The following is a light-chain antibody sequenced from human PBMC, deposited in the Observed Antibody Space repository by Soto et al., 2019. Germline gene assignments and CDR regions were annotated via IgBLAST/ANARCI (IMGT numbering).Light chain of an antibody. J-gene: IGKJ4*01. V-gene: IGKV1-5*03. CDR3: HQYSASHT. CDR2: KAS. Sequence: DIQMTQTPSTLSASVGDRISITCRASESISSWLAWYQQKPGKAPKLLIYKASTLESGVPSRLSASGSGTEFTLTISSLQPDDSATYFCHQYSASHTFGGGTKV. CDR1: ESISSW.